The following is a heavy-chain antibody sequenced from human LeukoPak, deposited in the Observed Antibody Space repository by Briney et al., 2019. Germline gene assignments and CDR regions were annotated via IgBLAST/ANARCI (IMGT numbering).Heavy chain of an antibody. CDR3: ARDRGYSYGFAFDI. Sequence: EASVKVSCKASGYTFTGYYMHWVRQAPGQGLEWMGWINPNSGGTNYAQKFQGRVTMTRDTSISTAYMELSSLRSEDTAVYYCARDRGYSYGFAFDIWGQGTMVTVSS. CDR1: GYTFTGYY. J-gene: IGHJ3*02. V-gene: IGHV1-2*02. CDR2: INPNSGGT. D-gene: IGHD5-18*01.